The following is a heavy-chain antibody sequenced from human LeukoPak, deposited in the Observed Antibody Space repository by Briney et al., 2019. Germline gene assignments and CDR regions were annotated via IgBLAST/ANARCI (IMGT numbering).Heavy chain of an antibody. J-gene: IGHJ5*02. CDR3: ARGRRSSSWMGDNWFDP. CDR2: IIPIFGTA. D-gene: IGHD6-13*01. Sequence: SVKVSCKASGGTFSSYAISWVRQAPGQGLEWMGGIIPIFGTANYAQKFQGRVTITTDESTSTAYMELSSLRPEDTAVYYCARGRRSSSWMGDNWFDPWGQGTLVTVSS. CDR1: GGTFSSYA. V-gene: IGHV1-69*05.